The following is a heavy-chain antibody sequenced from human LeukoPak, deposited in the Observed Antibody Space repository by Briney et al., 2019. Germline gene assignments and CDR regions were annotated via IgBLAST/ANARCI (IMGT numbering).Heavy chain of an antibody. Sequence: PGGSLRLSCAASGFTFSSYAMSWVRQAPGKGLEWVSAISSNGGSTYYANSVKGRFTISRDNSKNTLYLQMGSLRAEDMAVYYCAREDYGDYAFYYWGQGTLVTVSS. J-gene: IGHJ4*02. CDR1: GFTFSSYA. V-gene: IGHV3-64*01. CDR2: ISSNGGST. CDR3: AREDYGDYAFYY. D-gene: IGHD4-17*01.